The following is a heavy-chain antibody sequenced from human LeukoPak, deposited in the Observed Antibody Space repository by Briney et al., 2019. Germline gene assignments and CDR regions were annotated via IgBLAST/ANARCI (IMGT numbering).Heavy chain of an antibody. CDR1: GYTFTNNY. CDR2: INPYTGGT. CDR3: GRDKGLRLGTIDY. J-gene: IGHJ4*02. D-gene: IGHD5-12*01. Sequence: GASVKVSCKASGYTFTNNYLYWVRQAPGQGLEWMGWINPYTGGTNYTQKFQGRVTMTRDTSIRTVYMELNSLRSDDTAVYYCGRDKGLRLGTIDYWGQGALVTVSS. V-gene: IGHV1-2*02.